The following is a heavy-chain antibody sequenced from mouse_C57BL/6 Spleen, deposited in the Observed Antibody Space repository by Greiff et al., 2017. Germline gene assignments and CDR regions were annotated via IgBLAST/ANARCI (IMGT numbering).Heavy chain of an antibody. Sequence: VKLVESGAELARPGASVKLSCKASGYTFTSYGISWVKQRTGQGLEWIGEIYPRSGNTYYNEKFKGKATLTADKSSSTAYMELRSLTSEDSAVYFCASYYSNSGYFDVWGTGTTVTVSS. J-gene: IGHJ1*03. CDR2: IYPRSGNT. CDR1: GYTFTSYG. V-gene: IGHV1-81*01. D-gene: IGHD2-5*01. CDR3: ASYYSNSGYFDV.